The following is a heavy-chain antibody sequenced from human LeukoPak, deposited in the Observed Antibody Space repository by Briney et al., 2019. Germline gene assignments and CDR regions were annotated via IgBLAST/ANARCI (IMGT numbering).Heavy chain of an antibody. CDR2: INHSGST. J-gene: IGHJ4*02. CDR1: GGSFSGYY. CDR3: ARGYYDSSGYSSYYFDY. Sequence: PSETLSLTCAVYGGSFSGYYWSWIRQPPGKGLEWIGEINHSGSTNYNPSPKSRVTISVDTSKNQFSLKLSSVTAADTAVYYCARGYYDSSGYSSYYFDYWGQGTLVTVSS. V-gene: IGHV4-34*01. D-gene: IGHD3-22*01.